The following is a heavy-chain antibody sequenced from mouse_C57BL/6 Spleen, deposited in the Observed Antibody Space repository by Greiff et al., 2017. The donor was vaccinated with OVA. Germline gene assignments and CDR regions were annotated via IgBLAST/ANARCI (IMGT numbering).Heavy chain of an antibody. CDR2: ISYDGSN. CDR3: ARAYGNYVEYFDY. CDR1: GYSITSGYY. D-gene: IGHD2-1*01. Sequence: VQLQQSGPGLVKPSQSLSLTCSVTGYSITSGYYWNWIRQFPGNKLEWMGYISYDGSNNYNPSLKNRISITRDTSKNQFFLRLNSVTTEDTTTYYCARAYGNYVEYFDYWGQGTTLTVSS. V-gene: IGHV3-6*01. J-gene: IGHJ2*01.